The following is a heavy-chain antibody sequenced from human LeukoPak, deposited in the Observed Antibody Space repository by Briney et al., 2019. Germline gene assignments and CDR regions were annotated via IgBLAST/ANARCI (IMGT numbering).Heavy chain of an antibody. CDR3: ARAVRVGWFDP. CDR1: GGSFSGYY. V-gene: IGHV4-34*01. D-gene: IGHD4-17*01. Sequence: SETLSLTCAVYGGSFSGYYWSWIRQPPGKGLEWIGEINHSGSTNYNPSLKSRVTISVDTSKNQFSLKLSSVTAADTAVYYCARAVRVGWFDPWGQGTLVTVSS. J-gene: IGHJ5*02. CDR2: INHSGST.